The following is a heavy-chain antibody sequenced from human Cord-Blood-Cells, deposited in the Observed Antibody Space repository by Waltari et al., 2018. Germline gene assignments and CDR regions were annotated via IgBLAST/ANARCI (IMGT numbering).Heavy chain of an antibody. CDR3: ARDQYCGGDCYAFDI. CDR2: SIPIFGTA. CDR1: GGTFSSSV. V-gene: IGHV1-69*01. J-gene: IGHJ3*02. D-gene: IGHD2-21*02. Sequence: QVQLVQTGDEVKKPGSSVEVSCMASGGTFSSSVISWVRPAPGQGLEWMGGSIPIFGTANCAQKFQGRVTITADESTSTAYMELSNLRSEYTAVYYCARDQYCGGDCYAFDIWGQRTIVTVSP.